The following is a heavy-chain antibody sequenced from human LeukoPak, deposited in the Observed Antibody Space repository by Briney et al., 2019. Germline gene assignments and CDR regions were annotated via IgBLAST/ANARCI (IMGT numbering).Heavy chain of an antibody. V-gene: IGHV3-9*01. CDR1: GFTFDDYA. J-gene: IGHJ3*02. D-gene: IGHD3-10*01. CDR3: AKDIMASRGRDGFNI. Sequence: GGSLRLSCAASGFTFDDYAMHWVRHAPGKGLEWVSGLSWNSGSIGYADSVKGRFTISRDNAKNSLYLQMNSLRAEDTAFYYCAKDIMASRGRDGFNIWGQGTMVTVSS. CDR2: LSWNSGSI.